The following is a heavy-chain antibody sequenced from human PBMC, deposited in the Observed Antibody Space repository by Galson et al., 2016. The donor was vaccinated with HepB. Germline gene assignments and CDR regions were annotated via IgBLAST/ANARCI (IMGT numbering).Heavy chain of an antibody. V-gene: IGHV3-48*02. J-gene: IGHJ4*02. D-gene: IGHD5-18*01. Sequence: SLRLSCAVSGFTLSDYNMDWVRQAPGKGPEWVAYISSASNVVYYAESVKGRFTISRDSAKNSLYLQMNSLRDEDTGFYFFARDGDHGYDMDYWGQGTLVTVSS. CDR1: GFTLSDYN. CDR2: ISSASNVV. CDR3: ARDGDHGYDMDY.